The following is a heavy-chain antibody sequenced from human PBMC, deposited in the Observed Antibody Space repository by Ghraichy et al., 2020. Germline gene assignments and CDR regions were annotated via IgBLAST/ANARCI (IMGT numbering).Heavy chain of an antibody. Sequence: SETLSLTCTVSGGSISSYYWSWIRQPPGKGLEWIGYIYYSGSTNYNPSLKSRVTISVDTSKNQFSLKLSSVTAADTAVYYCARGRAPWGYWGQGTLVTVSS. CDR1: GGSISSYY. J-gene: IGHJ4*02. CDR2: IYYSGST. V-gene: IGHV4-59*01. D-gene: IGHD3-16*01. CDR3: ARGRAPWGY.